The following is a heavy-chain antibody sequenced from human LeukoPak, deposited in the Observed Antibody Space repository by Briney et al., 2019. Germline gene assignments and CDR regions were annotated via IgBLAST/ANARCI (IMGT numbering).Heavy chain of an antibody. J-gene: IGHJ4*02. CDR2: ISGSGGST. V-gene: IGHV3-23*01. CDR1: GFTFSTYA. CDR3: AKDFFVGPTHWQGFGS. Sequence: GGSLRLSCAASGFTFSTYAMSWVRQAPGKGLEWVSAISGSGGSTYYADSVKGRFTISRDNSMHTLYLQMNSLRAEDTAIYYCAKDFFVGPTHWQGFGSWGQGTLVTASS. D-gene: IGHD3-3*01.